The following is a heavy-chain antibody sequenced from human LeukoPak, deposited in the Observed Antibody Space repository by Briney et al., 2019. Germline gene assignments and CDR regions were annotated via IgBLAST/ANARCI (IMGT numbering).Heavy chain of an antibody. CDR1: GGSIGSSSYY. CDR2: IYYSGST. V-gene: IGHV4-39*02. D-gene: IGHD3-10*01. J-gene: IGHJ4*02. Sequence: SETLSLTCTVSGGSIGSSSYYWGWIRQPPGKGLEWIGNIYYSGSTYFNPSLKSRVTISVDTSKNQFSLKLSAVTAADTAVYYCARDQSWFGELSYYFDYWGQGTLVTVSS. CDR3: ARDQSWFGELSYYFDY.